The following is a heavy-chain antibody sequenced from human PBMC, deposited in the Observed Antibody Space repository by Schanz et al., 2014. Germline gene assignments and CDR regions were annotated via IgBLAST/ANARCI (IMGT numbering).Heavy chain of an antibody. D-gene: IGHD2-8*02. Sequence: EVQLVESGGGLVKPGESLRLSCAASGFIFSAYTMNWVRQAPGKGLEWVSSISSGGRNISYADALKGRFTISRDNSKNTLYLQMNSLRAEDTAVYFCAKDTGYCHGGACYCFEYWGLGILVTVSS. CDR2: ISSGGRNI. CDR1: GFIFSAYT. CDR3: AKDTGYCHGGACYCFEY. J-gene: IGHJ4*02. V-gene: IGHV3-21*01.